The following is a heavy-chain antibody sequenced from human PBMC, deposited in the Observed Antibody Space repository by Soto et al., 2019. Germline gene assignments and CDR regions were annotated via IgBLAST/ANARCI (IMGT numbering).Heavy chain of an antibody. CDR3: ATKDSIAARPWWFDP. Sequence: VGSVRLSCAASGFTFSSYAMSWVRHSPGKGLEWVSAISGSGGSTYYADSVKGRFTISRDNSKNTLYLQMNSLRAEDTAVYYCATKDSIAARPWWFDPWGQATLVTVSS. CDR1: GFTFSSYA. CDR2: ISGSGGST. D-gene: IGHD6-6*01. J-gene: IGHJ5*02. V-gene: IGHV3-23*01.